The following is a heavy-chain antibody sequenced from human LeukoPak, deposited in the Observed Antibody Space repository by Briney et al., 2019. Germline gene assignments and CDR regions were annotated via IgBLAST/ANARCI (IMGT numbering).Heavy chain of an antibody. CDR2: INPDGTTT. Sequence: TGGSLRLSCAASGFTFSTYWMHWVRQAPGKGLVWVSRINPDGTTTSYADSVKGRFTISRDNAKDTVYLQMNSLRAEDTAVYYCAKDSSGIVVVPAAFYWGQGTLVTVSS. CDR1: GFTFSTYW. V-gene: IGHV3-74*01. CDR3: AKDSSGIVVVPAAFY. D-gene: IGHD2-2*01. J-gene: IGHJ4*02.